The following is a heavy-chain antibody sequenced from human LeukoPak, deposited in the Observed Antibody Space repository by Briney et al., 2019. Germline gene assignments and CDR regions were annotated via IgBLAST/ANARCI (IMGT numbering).Heavy chain of an antibody. CDR1: GFTVSSNY. J-gene: IGHJ6*02. CDR2: IYSGGST. CDR3: ARYDSSGYPGGMDV. V-gene: IGHV3-53*01. D-gene: IGHD3-22*01. Sequence: GGSLRLSCAASGFTVSSNYMSWVRQAPGKGLEWVSVIYSGGSTYYADSVKGRFTISRDNSKNTLYLQMNSLRAEDTAVYYCARYDSSGYPGGMDVWGQGTTVTVPS.